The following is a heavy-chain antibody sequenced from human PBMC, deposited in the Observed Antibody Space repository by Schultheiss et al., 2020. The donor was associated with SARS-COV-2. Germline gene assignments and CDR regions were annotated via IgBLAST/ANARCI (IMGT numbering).Heavy chain of an antibody. CDR1: GFTFSSYA. D-gene: IGHD6-13*01. J-gene: IGHJ3*02. Sequence: GGSLRLSCAASGFTFSSYAMSWVRQAPGKGLEWVSAISGSGGSTYYADSVKGRFTISRDNSKNTLYLQMGSLRAEDTAVYYCARDGVIAAHAFDIWGQGTMVTVSS. V-gene: IGHV3-23*01. CDR3: ARDGVIAAHAFDI. CDR2: ISGSGGST.